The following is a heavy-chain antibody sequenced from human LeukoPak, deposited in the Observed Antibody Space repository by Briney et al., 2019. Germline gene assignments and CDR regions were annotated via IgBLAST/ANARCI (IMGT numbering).Heavy chain of an antibody. V-gene: IGHV3-23*01. CDR3: AKHRYYDSSGYYSLHY. CDR1: GFTFSTSA. J-gene: IGHJ4*02. D-gene: IGHD3-22*01. Sequence: GGSLRLSCAASGFTFSTSAMSWVRQAPGKGLEWVSAISGSGGSTYYADSVKGRFTLSRDNTKNTLYLQVNSLRAEDTAVYYCAKHRYYDSSGYYSLHYWGQGTLVTVSS. CDR2: ISGSGGST.